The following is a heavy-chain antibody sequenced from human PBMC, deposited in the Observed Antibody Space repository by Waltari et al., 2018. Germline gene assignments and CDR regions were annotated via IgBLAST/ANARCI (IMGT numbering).Heavy chain of an antibody. CDR2: IYYSGST. CDR3: ARDRGAGQNWFNP. V-gene: IGHV4-30-4*08. D-gene: IGHD3-10*01. J-gene: IGHJ5*02. Sequence: QLQLQESGPGLVKPSETLSLTCTVSGGSISSGDYYWSWIRQPPGKGLEWIGYIYYSGSTYYNPALKSRVTISVDPSKNQFSLKLSSVTAADTAVYYCARDRGAGQNWFNPWGQGTLVTVSS. CDR1: GGSISSGDYY.